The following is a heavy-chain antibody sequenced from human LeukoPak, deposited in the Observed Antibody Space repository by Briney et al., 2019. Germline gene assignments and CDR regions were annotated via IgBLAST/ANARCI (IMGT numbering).Heavy chain of an antibody. Sequence: ASVKVSCKASGYTFTSYDINWVRQSTGQGLEWMGWMNPNSGNTGYAQKFQGRVTITRNTSISTAYMELSSLRSEDTAVYYCARGPYMSSSLRFDPWGQGTLVTVSS. D-gene: IGHD6-6*01. V-gene: IGHV1-8*03. J-gene: IGHJ5*02. CDR2: MNPNSGNT. CDR3: ARGPYMSSSLRFDP. CDR1: GYTFTSYD.